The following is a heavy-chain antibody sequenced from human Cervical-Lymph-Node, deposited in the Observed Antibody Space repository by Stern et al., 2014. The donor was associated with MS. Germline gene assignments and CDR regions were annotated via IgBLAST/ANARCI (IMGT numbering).Heavy chain of an antibody. CDR1: GFNFRTYS. V-gene: IGHV3-48*02. CDR3: AREGGMDV. CDR2: ISDNSGTI. J-gene: IGHJ6*02. Sequence: EVQLVESGGGLVQPGGSLRLSCAASGFNFRTYSMNWVRQAPGKGLEWLSYISDNSGTIYYADSVKGRFTISRDNVKNSVYLQINSLRDEDTAVYYCAREGGMDVWGQGTTVTVSS.